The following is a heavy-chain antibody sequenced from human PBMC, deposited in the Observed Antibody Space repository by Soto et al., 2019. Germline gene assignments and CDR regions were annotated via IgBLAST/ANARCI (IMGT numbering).Heavy chain of an antibody. D-gene: IGHD3-3*01. CDR1: GGTFSSYA. V-gene: IGHV1-69*13. CDR2: IIPIFGTA. J-gene: IGHJ6*02. Sequence: ASVKVSCKASGGTFSSYAISWVRQAPGQGLEWMGGIIPIFGTANYAQKFQGRVTITADESTSTAYMELSSLRSEDTAVYYCARRQDVFWSGLNTPYYYYGMDVGAQGTRVTVSS. CDR3: ARRQDVFWSGLNTPYYYYGMDV.